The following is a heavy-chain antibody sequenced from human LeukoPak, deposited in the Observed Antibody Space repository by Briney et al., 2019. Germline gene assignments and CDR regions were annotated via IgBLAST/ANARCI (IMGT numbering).Heavy chain of an antibody. J-gene: IGHJ4*02. V-gene: IGHV4-59*01. CDR2: IYYSGST. Sequence: SETLSLTCTVSGGSISSYYWSWIRQPPGKGLEWIGYIYYSGSTNYSPSLKSRVTISVDTSKNQFSLKLSSVTAADTAVYYCARDLTDYDILTGYYRHDYWGQGTLVTVSS. D-gene: IGHD3-9*01. CDR1: GGSISSYY. CDR3: ARDLTDYDILTGYYRHDY.